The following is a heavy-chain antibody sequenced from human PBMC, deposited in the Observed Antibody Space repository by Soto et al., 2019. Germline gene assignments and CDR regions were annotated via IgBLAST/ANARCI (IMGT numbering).Heavy chain of an antibody. CDR2: ISGSGGST. D-gene: IGHD2-2*01. V-gene: IGHV3-23*01. CDR1: GFTFSSYA. J-gene: IGHJ4*02. Sequence: VQLLESGGGLVQPGGSLRLSCAASGFTFSSYAMSWVRQAPGKGLEWVSAISGSGGSTYYADSVKGRFTISRDNSNNTLYLQMNSLRAEDTAVYVCAKDIGVVPAAANDYWGQGTLVTVSS. CDR3: AKDIGVVPAAANDY.